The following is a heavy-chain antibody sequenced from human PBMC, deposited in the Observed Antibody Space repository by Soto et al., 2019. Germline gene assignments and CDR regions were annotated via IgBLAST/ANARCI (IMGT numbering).Heavy chain of an antibody. D-gene: IGHD3-3*01. CDR2: ISGIGGST. CDR3: AKVEQDFWSGYDYYYSGMDV. Sequence: GGSLRLSCGASGFTFSSYAMSWFRQAPGEGREWVAAISGIGGSTYYADSVKGRFTISRDNSKKALHLQRNSLRAEDTAVYYCAKVEQDFWSGYDYYYSGMDVWGQGTTVTVSS. J-gene: IGHJ6*02. V-gene: IGHV3-23*01. CDR1: GFTFSSYA.